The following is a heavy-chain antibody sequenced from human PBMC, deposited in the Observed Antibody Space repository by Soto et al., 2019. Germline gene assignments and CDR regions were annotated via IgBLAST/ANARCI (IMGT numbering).Heavy chain of an antibody. V-gene: IGHV4-31*03. J-gene: IGHJ5*02. CDR3: ARVNKEYYGFWSGYLNWFDP. Sequence: SETLSLTCTVSGGSISSGGYYWSCIRQHPGKGLEWIGYIYYSGSTYYNPSLTSRVTISVDTSKNQFSLKLSSVTAADTAVYYCARVNKEYYGFWSGYLNWFDPWGQGTLVTLSS. CDR2: IYYSGST. D-gene: IGHD3-3*01. CDR1: GGSISSGGYY.